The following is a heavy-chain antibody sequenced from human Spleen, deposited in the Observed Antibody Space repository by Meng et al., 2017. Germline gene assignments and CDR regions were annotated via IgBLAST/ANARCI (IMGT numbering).Heavy chain of an antibody. CDR3: AREHGVGQWVVLSAFDI. D-gene: IGHD6-19*01. Sequence: ASVKVSCKASGYTFTSYGISWVRQAPGQGLEWMGWISTYNGNTNYAQKLQGRVTMTTDTSTSTAYMELRSLRSDDTAVYYCAREHGVGQWVVLSAFDIWGQGTMVTVSS. CDR1: GYTFTSYG. J-gene: IGHJ3*02. CDR2: ISTYNGNT. V-gene: IGHV1-18*01.